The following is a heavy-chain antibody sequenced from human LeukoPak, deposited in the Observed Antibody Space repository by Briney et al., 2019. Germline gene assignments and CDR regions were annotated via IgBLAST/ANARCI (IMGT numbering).Heavy chain of an antibody. J-gene: IGHJ5*02. Sequence: GGSLRLSCAAAGFTFSIHSMNWVRQAPGKVLEWVSSISSSSSYIYYADSVKGRFTISRDNAKNSLYLQMNSLRAEDTAVYYCARGFVAAPNWFDPWGQGTLVTVSS. V-gene: IGHV3-21*01. CDR2: ISSSSSYI. CDR1: GFTFSIHS. CDR3: ARGFVAAPNWFDP. D-gene: IGHD6-6*01.